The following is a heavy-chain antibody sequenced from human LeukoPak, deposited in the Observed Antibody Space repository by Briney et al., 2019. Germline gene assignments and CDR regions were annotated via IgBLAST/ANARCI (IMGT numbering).Heavy chain of an antibody. Sequence: TXTVXGGSISSYYWNWIRQPPGKGLEWIGYIYYSGSTNYNPSLKSRVTISVDTSKNQFSLKLSSVTAADTAVYYCALXDSADLDIWGQGTMVTVSS. CDR1: GGSISSYY. J-gene: IGHJ3*02. V-gene: IGHV4-59*01. D-gene: IGHD5-18*01. CDR2: IYYSGST. CDR3: ALXDSADLDI.